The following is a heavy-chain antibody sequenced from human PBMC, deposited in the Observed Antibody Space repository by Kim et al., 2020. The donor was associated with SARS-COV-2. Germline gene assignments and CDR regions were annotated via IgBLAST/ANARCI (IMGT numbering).Heavy chain of an antibody. CDR1: GFTFSSFV. CDR2: IWFDASNE. Sequence: GGSLRLSCAASGFTFSSFVMTWVRQAPGKGLEWVALIWFDASNEYYADSVKGRFSISRDNSKNTLYLQMNSLRAEDTAVYYCARGFAYSIDYWGQGTLVT. D-gene: IGHD5-18*01. J-gene: IGHJ4*02. CDR3: ARGFAYSIDY. V-gene: IGHV3-33*01.